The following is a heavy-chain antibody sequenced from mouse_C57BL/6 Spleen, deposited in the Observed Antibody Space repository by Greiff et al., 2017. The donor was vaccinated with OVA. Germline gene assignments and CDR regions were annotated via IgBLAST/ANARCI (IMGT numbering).Heavy chain of an antibody. J-gene: IGHJ4*01. Sequence: EVQLQQSGPELVKPGASVKISCKASRYSFTGYYMNWVKQSPEKSLEWIGEINPSTGGTTYNQKFKAKAPLTVDKSSSTAYMQLKSLTSEDSAVYYCARWPGNYNAMDYWGQGTSVTVSS. CDR3: ARWPGNYNAMDY. CDR1: RYSFTGYY. V-gene: IGHV1-42*01. CDR2: INPSTGGT. D-gene: IGHD2-1*01.